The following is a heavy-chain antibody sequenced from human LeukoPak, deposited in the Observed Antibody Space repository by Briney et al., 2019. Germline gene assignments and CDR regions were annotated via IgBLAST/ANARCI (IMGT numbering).Heavy chain of an antibody. Sequence: PGGSLRLSCEASGFSLGDYAVHWVRQIPGKGLECVSGITWDSGTIDYAGSVRGRFTISRDNAKNSLYLQMNTLKPEDTAIYYCAKGKSIASLWYMDVWGKGTTVIVSS. J-gene: IGHJ6*03. CDR1: GFSLGDYA. CDR2: ITWDSGTI. D-gene: IGHD2-2*01. CDR3: AKGKSIASLWYMDV. V-gene: IGHV3-9*01.